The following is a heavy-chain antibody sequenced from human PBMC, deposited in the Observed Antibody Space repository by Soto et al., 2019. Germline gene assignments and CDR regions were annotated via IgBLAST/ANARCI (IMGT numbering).Heavy chain of an antibody. D-gene: IGHD1-7*01. CDR3: ARDQKLKLGVGFDY. J-gene: IGHJ4*02. CDR1: RYTFTSHY. CDR2: INPSGGST. V-gene: IGHV1-46*01. Sequence: ASVNVSCKASRYTFTSHYIHWVRQAPGQGLEWMGIINPSGGSTSYAQKFQGRATMNRDTSTSTVYMELSSLRSEDTAVYYCARDQKLKLGVGFDYSGKGNMVTVSA.